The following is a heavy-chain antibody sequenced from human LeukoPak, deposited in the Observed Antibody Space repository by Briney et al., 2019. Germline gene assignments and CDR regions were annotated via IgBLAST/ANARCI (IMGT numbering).Heavy chain of an antibody. Sequence: GGSLRLSCAASGFTFSSYWMSWVRQAPGKGREWVANIKQDGSEKNYVDSVKGRFTISRDNAKELLYLQMNSLRAEDTAVYYCARAFDYVGYWGQGTLVTVSS. CDR1: GFTFSSYW. CDR2: IKQDGSEK. V-gene: IGHV3-7*01. CDR3: ARAFDYVGY. J-gene: IGHJ4*02. D-gene: IGHD3-16*01.